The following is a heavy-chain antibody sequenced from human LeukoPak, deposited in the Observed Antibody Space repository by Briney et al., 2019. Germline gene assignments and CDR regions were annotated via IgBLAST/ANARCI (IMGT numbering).Heavy chain of an antibody. J-gene: IGHJ5*02. CDR2: INQDGSEK. Sequence: GGSLRLSCAASGFTFSSYLMTWVRQAPGKGLEWVANINQDGSEKYYVDSVKGRFTISRDNAKNTVYLQMNSLRAEDTAVCYCARVALGSYNWFDPWGQGTLVTVSS. CDR3: ARVALGSYNWFDP. V-gene: IGHV3-7*01. D-gene: IGHD3-10*01. CDR1: GFTFSSYL.